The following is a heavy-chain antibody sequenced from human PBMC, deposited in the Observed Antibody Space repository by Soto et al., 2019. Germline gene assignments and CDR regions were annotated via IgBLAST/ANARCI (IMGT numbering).Heavy chain of an antibody. CDR1: GFTFTSSA. D-gene: IGHD3-9*01. CDR3: AADKTYCDILTGYPEPNWFAP. CDR2: IVVVSGNT. V-gene: IGHV1-58*01. J-gene: IGHJ5*02. Sequence: ASVKVSCKASGFTFTSSAVQWVRQARGQRLEWIGWIVVVSGNTNYAQKFQERVTIARDMSTSTAYMELSSLRSEDTAVYYCAADKTYCDILTGYPEPNWFAPWGQGTLVTVSS.